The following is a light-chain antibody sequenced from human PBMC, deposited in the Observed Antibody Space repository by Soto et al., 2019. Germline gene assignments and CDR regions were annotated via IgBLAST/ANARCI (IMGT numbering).Light chain of an antibody. J-gene: IGKJ1*01. CDR2: KAS. Sequence: DIQMTQSPSTLSAFVLDRLTITCRAIKSISSWLAWYQQKPGKAPTLLIYKASSLERGVPSRLSGSGYGTEFPLTISSLHPDDFATYYCPQYNTXSPTFGHGPKV. V-gene: IGKV1-5*03. CDR3: PQYNTXSPT. CDR1: KSISSW.